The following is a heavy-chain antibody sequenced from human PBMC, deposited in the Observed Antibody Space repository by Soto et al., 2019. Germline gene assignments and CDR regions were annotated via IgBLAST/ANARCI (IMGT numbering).Heavy chain of an antibody. Sequence: SETLSLTCAVYGGSFSGYYWSWIRQPPGKGLEWIGEINHSGSTNYNPSLKSRVTISVDTSKNQFSLKLSSVTAADTAVYYCARGRPVYYYGSGRTLYYYYGMDVWGQGTTVTVSS. CDR3: ARGRPVYYYGSGRTLYYYYGMDV. CDR1: GGSFSGYY. CDR2: INHSGST. J-gene: IGHJ6*02. D-gene: IGHD3-10*01. V-gene: IGHV4-34*01.